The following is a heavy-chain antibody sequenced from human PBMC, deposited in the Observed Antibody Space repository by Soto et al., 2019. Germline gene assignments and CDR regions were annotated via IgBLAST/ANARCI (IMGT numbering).Heavy chain of an antibody. Sequence: ASVKVSCKASGYTFTSYGISWVRQAPGQGLEWMGWISADNGNTKYAQKFQGRVTITRDTSASTAYMELSSLRSEDTAVYYCAREMIVVVPAAYCSGGSCYSAAFDIWGQGTMVTVSS. CDR3: AREMIVVVPAAYCSGGSCYSAAFDI. J-gene: IGHJ3*02. CDR1: GYTFTSYG. D-gene: IGHD2-15*01. V-gene: IGHV1-18*01. CDR2: ISADNGNT.